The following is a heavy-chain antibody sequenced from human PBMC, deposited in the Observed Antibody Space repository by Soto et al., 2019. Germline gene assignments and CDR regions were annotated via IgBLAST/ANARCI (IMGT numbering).Heavy chain of an antibody. V-gene: IGHV4-34*01. J-gene: IGHJ6*02. D-gene: IGHD5-18*01. CDR2: INHSGST. CDR3: ARGGYSYGNYYYYGMDV. CDR1: GGSFSGYY. Sequence: PSETLSLTCAVYGGSFSGYYWSWIRQPPGKGLEWIGEINHSGSTNYNPSLKSRVTISVDTSKNQFSLKLSSVTAADTAVYYCARGGYSYGNYYYYGMDVWGQGTTVTVSS.